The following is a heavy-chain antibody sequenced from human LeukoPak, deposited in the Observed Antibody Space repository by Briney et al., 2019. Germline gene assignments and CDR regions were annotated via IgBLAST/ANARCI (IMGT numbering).Heavy chain of an antibody. CDR2: IWYDGSNK. D-gene: IGHD3-3*01. J-gene: IGHJ6*03. CDR1: GFTFSTYG. V-gene: IGHV3-33*06. CDR3: AKDLLTRYDFWSGYYVDV. Sequence: PGRSLRLSCAASGFTFSTYGMHWVRQAPGKGLEWVALIWYDGSNKYYADSVKGRFTISRDNSKNTLHLQMNSLRAEDTAVYYCAKDLLTRYDFWSGYYVDVWGKGTTVTVSS.